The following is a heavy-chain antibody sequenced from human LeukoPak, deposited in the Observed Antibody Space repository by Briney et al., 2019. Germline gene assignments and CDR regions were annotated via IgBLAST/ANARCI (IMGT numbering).Heavy chain of an antibody. D-gene: IGHD3-22*01. CDR2: VGGDGRVT. V-gene: IGHV3-23*01. Sequence: GGSLRLSCAASGFTFATYVMTWVRQAPGKGLEWVSSVGGDGRVTYYADSVKGRFTISRDNSKNTLYLQMNSLRAEDTAVYYCAKHDITMIVVASPPGAFDIWGQGTMVTVSS. CDR3: AKHDITMIVVASPPGAFDI. CDR1: GFTFATYV. J-gene: IGHJ3*02.